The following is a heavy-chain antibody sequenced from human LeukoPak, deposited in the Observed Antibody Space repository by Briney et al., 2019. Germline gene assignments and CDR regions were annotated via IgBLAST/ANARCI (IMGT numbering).Heavy chain of an antibody. V-gene: IGHV3-33*01. Sequence: GGSLRLSCAASGFIFSNYGMHWVRQAPGKGLEWVAVIWHEASNTYYADSVKGRFTISRDDSKNTLFLQMNSLRGEDTAVYYCATDANLYGGPRASGGCDFWGQGTLVTVSS. CDR2: IWHEASNT. CDR3: ATDANLYGGPRASGGCDF. D-gene: IGHD4-23*01. CDR1: GFIFSNYG. J-gene: IGHJ4*02.